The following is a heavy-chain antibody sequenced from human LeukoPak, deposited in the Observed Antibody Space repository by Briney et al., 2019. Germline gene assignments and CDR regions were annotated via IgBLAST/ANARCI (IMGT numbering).Heavy chain of an antibody. CDR2: INHSGST. Sequence: SETLSLTCAVYGGSFSGYYWSWIRQPPGKGLEWIGEINHSGSTNYNPSLKSRVTISVDTSKNQFSLKLSSVTAADTAVYYCARHSYSSGWLHFDYWGQGTLVTVSS. J-gene: IGHJ4*02. V-gene: IGHV4-34*01. D-gene: IGHD6-19*01. CDR3: ARHSYSSGWLHFDY. CDR1: GGSFSGYY.